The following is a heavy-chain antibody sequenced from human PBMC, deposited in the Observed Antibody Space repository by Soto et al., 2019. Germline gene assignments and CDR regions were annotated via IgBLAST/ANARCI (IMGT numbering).Heavy chain of an antibody. Sequence: QLHLQESGPGLPKPSETLSLTCTVSGGSISSSAYYWGWIRQPPGKRLEWIASISYSGSTYYNPSLKSRVTISVDTSKNQFSLKLRSMTAADTAVYYCARQVEVTYFDYWGQGTLVTVSS. CDR2: ISYSGST. J-gene: IGHJ4*02. CDR1: GGSISSSAYY. D-gene: IGHD1-1*01. V-gene: IGHV4-39*01. CDR3: ARQVEVTYFDY.